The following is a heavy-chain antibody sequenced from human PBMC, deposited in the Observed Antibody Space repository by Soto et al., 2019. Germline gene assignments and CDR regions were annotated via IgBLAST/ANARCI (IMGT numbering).Heavy chain of an antibody. CDR3: TRLGAAPIDY. V-gene: IGHV3-73*02. Sequence: EVQLVESGGGLVQPGGSPKLSCAASGFTFSGSAMHWVRQASGKGLEWVGRIRSKANSYATAYAASVKGRFTISRDDSKNTAYLQMNSLKTEDTAVYYCTRLGAAPIDYWGQGTLVTVSS. CDR2: IRSKANSYAT. D-gene: IGHD1-26*01. CDR1: GFTFSGSA. J-gene: IGHJ4*02.